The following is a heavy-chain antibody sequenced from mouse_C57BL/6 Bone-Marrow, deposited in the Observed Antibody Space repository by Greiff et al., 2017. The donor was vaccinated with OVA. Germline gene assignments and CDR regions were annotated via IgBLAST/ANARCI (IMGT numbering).Heavy chain of an antibody. D-gene: IGHD1-1*01. CDR1: GFTFSDYY. CDR2: INYDGSST. CDR3: ARRGCSSYVCAVDY. V-gene: IGHV5-16*01. J-gene: IGHJ4*01. Sequence: EVKVEESEGGLVQPGSTMKLSCTASGFTFSDYYMAWVRQVPEKGLEGVANINYDGSSTYYLDSLKSRFIISRDNAKKILYLQMSSLESEDTATYFCARRGCSSYVCAVDYWCQGTSVTVSS.